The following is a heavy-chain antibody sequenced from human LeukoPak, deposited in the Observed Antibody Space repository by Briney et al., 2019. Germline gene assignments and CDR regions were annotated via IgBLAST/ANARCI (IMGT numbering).Heavy chain of an antibody. J-gene: IGHJ6*03. V-gene: IGHV3-49*04. CDR2: IRSKAYGGTT. CDR1: GFTFSNAW. CDR3: TREYQLLRKYYYYYYMDV. Sequence: SGGSLRLSCATSGFTFSNAWMTWVRQAPGKGLEWVGFIRSKAYGGTTEYAASVKGRFTISRDDSKSIAYLQMNSLKTEDTAVYYCTREYQLLRKYYYYYYMDVWGKGTTVTISS. D-gene: IGHD2-2*01.